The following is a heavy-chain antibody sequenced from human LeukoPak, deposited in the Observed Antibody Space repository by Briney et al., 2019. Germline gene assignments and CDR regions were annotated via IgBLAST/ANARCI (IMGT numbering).Heavy chain of an antibody. CDR1: GFTFSSFG. CDR2: IRFDGSNE. V-gene: IGHV3-30*02. Sequence: PGRSLRLSCAASGFTFSSFGMHWVRQAPGKGLDWVAFIRFDGSNEHHADSVKGRFTISRDNSKSTLYLQMTNLRGEDTAVYYCAKDGHCSSTSCYRGTSYYYYYYMDVWGKGTTVTVSS. D-gene: IGHD2-2*02. CDR3: AKDGHCSSTSCYRGTSYYYYYYMDV. J-gene: IGHJ6*03.